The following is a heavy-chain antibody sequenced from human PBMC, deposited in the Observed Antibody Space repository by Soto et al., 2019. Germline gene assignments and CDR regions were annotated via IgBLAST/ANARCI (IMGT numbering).Heavy chain of an antibody. CDR1: GFTFTSSA. CDR2: IVVGSGNT. CDR3: AATGVVVAATGLFYYGMDV. J-gene: IGHJ6*02. D-gene: IGHD2-15*01. V-gene: IGHV1-58*01. Sequence: SVKVSCKASGFTFTSSAVQWVRQARGQRLEWIGWIVVGSGNTNYAQKFQERVTITRDMSTSTAYMELSSLRSEDTAVYYCAATGVVVAATGLFYYGMDVWGQGTTVTVYS.